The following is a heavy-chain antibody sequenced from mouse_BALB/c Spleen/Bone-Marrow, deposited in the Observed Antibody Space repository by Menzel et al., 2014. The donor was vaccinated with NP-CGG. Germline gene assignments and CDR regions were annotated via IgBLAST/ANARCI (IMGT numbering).Heavy chain of an antibody. CDR3: ARQITTVDYAMDY. CDR1: GYTFTSYW. D-gene: IGHD1-1*01. CDR2: TNPSTGYT. Sequence: VQLQQSGAELAKPGASVKMSCKASGYTFTSYWMHWAKQRPGQGLEWIGYTNPSTGYTEYNQKFEDKATLTADKSSSTAYMQLSSLTSEDSAVYYCARQITTVDYAMDYWGQGTSVTVSS. J-gene: IGHJ4*01. V-gene: IGHV1-7*01.